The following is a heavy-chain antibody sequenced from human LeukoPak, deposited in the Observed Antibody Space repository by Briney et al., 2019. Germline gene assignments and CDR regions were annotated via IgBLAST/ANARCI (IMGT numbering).Heavy chain of an antibody. Sequence: GGSLRLSCAASGFTFSSYAMNWVRQAPGKGLEWVSAISSSGGSTYYADSVKGRFTISRDNPKNTLYLQMNSLTAEDTAVYYCAKDVGGYGPFDYWGQGTLVTVSS. CDR1: GFTFSSYA. D-gene: IGHD5-12*01. V-gene: IGHV3-23*01. CDR2: ISSSGGST. J-gene: IGHJ4*02. CDR3: AKDVGGYGPFDY.